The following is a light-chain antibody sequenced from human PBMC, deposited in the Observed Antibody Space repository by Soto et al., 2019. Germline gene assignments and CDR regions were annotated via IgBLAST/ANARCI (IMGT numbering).Light chain of an antibody. CDR3: NSYVTSNVVV. CDR2: EVN. V-gene: IGLV2-8*01. Sequence: QSGLTQPPSASGSPGQAVTISCTGTRDDVGGYNYVSWYQQYPGKAPKLLIYEVNKRPSGVPARFSGSKSGNTASLTVSGLQAEDEAVYYCNSYVTSNVVVFGGGTKVTVL. CDR1: RDDVGGYNY. J-gene: IGLJ2*01.